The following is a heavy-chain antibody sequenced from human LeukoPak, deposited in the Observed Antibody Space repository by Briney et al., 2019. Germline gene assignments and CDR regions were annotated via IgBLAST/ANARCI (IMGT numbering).Heavy chain of an antibody. CDR2: IYYTGNI. CDR1: GVSISSSYSY. D-gene: IGHD3-22*01. CDR3: ARDKVDYYDSSTWFDP. Sequence: SETLSLTCTVSGVSISSSYSYWGWIRQPPGMGLEWIGSIYYTGNIYYNASLKSQVSISIDTSKNQFSLKLTSVTAADTAAYYCARDKVDYYDSSTWFDPWGQGTLVTVSS. V-gene: IGHV4-39*02. J-gene: IGHJ5*02.